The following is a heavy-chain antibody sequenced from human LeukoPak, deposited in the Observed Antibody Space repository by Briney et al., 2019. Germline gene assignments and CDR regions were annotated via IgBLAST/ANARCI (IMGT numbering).Heavy chain of an antibody. J-gene: IGHJ4*02. Sequence: GGSLRLSCAAPGFTFSSYEMNWVRQAPGKGLEWVSYISSSGSTIYYADSVKGRFTISRDNAKNSLYLQMNSLRAEDTAVYYCALLWFGDQLYYFDYWGQGTLVTVSS. CDR3: ALLWFGDQLYYFDY. CDR1: GFTFSSYE. CDR2: ISSSGSTI. V-gene: IGHV3-48*03. D-gene: IGHD3-10*01.